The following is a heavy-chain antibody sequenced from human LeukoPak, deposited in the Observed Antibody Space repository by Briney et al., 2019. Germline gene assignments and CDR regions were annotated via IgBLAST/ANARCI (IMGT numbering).Heavy chain of an antibody. D-gene: IGHD4-17*01. Sequence: MTSETLSLTCAVYGGSFSGYYWSWIRQPPGKGLEWIGEINHSGSTNYNPSLKSRVTISVDTSKNQFSLKLSSVTAADTAVYYCARHGPYEVTNRHFDLWGRGTLVTVSS. CDR2: INHSGST. V-gene: IGHV4-34*01. CDR3: ARHGPYEVTNRHFDL. J-gene: IGHJ2*01. CDR1: GGSFSGYY.